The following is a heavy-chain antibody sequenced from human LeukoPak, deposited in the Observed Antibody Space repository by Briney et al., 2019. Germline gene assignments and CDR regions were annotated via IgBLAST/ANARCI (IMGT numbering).Heavy chain of an antibody. CDR2: INQDGSEK. CDR3: AGRAFES. J-gene: IGHJ4*02. CDR1: GFIFSSSW. Sequence: GGSLRLSCAASGFIFSSSWMHWVRQAPGKGLEWVANINQDGSEKYHAGSVKGRFTISRDNAKSSLYLQMSSLRVEDTAVYYCAGRAFESWGQGILVTVSS. V-gene: IGHV3-7*03.